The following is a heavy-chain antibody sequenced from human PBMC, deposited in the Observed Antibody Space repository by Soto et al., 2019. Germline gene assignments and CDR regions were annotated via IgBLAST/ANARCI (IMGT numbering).Heavy chain of an antibody. CDR3: ARPLGDFWGGYD. V-gene: IGHV5-51*01. J-gene: IGHJ4*02. D-gene: IGHD3-3*01. Sequence: EVQLVQSGAEVKKPGESLQISCKASGYTFNTYWITWVRQMPGKGLEWMGTIYLGDSDTRYNPSFRDQVTISADKSTATAFLQWSSLKASDTALYYCARPLGDFWGGYDWGQGTLVTASS. CDR2: IYLGDSDT. CDR1: GYTFNTYW.